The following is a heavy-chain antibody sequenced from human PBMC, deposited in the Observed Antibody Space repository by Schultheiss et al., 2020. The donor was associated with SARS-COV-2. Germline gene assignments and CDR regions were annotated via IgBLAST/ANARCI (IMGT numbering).Heavy chain of an antibody. D-gene: IGHD4-17*01. Sequence: GESLKISCAASGFTFSSYGMHWVRQAPGKGLEWVAVIWYDGSNKYYADSVKGRFTISRDNSKNTLYLQMNSLRAEDTAVYYCAREKHDYDDAFDIWGQGTMVTVSS. CDR1: GFTFSSYG. J-gene: IGHJ3*02. V-gene: IGHV3-33*01. CDR3: AREKHDYDDAFDI. CDR2: IWYDGSNK.